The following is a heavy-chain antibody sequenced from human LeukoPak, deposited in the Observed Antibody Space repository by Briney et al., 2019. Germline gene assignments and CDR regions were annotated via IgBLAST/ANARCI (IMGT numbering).Heavy chain of an antibody. D-gene: IGHD6-19*01. CDR2: IYHSGST. CDR3: AREGSGIAVAGRYFDY. J-gene: IGHJ4*02. Sequence: SETLSLTCTVSGGSISGYYWSWIRQPPGKGLEWIGYIYHSGSTYYNPSLKSRVTISVDRSKNQFSLKLSSVTAADTAVYYCAREGSGIAVAGRYFDYWGQGTLVTVSS. CDR1: GGSISGYY. V-gene: IGHV4-59*01.